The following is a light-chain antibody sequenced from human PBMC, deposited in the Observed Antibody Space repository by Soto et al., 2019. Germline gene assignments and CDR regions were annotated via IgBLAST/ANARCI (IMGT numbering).Light chain of an antibody. CDR1: RSVSSSY. V-gene: IGKV3D-20*02. CDR3: QQRSNWPPAIT. Sequence: EIVLTQSPGTLSLSPGERATLSCRASRSVSSSYLAWYQQKTGQAPRLLIYDASNRATGIPARFSGSGSGTDFTLNISSLEPEDFAVYYCQQRSNWPPAITFGQGTRVDIK. CDR2: DAS. J-gene: IGKJ5*01.